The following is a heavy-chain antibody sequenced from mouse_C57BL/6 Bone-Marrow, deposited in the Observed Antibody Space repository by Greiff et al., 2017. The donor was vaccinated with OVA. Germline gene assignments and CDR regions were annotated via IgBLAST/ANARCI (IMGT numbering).Heavy chain of an antibody. V-gene: IGHV1-55*01. J-gene: IGHJ1*03. CDR2: IYPGRGST. CDR3: ARREAFYGMDV. CDR1: GYTFTSYW. D-gene: IGHD1-1*01. Sequence: QVQLQQSGAELVQPGASVKMSCKASGYTFTSYWITWVKQRPGHGLEWIGDIYPGRGSTNYNEKFKSKSTLTVDTSSSTAYMQLSSLTSEDSAVYYCARREAFYGMDVWGTGTTVTVSS.